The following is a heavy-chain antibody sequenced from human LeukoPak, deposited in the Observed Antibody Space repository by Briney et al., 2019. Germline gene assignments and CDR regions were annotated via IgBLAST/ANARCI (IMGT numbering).Heavy chain of an antibody. CDR2: ISSSGSTI. V-gene: IGHV3-48*03. Sequence: GGSLRLSCAASGFTFSSYEMNWVRQAPGKGLEWVSYISSSGSTIYYADSVKGRFTISRDNAKNSLYLQMNSLRAEDTAVYYCAGITIPLEPYDAFDIWGQGTMVTVSS. D-gene: IGHD3-3*01. CDR3: AGITIPLEPYDAFDI. CDR1: GFTFSSYE. J-gene: IGHJ3*02.